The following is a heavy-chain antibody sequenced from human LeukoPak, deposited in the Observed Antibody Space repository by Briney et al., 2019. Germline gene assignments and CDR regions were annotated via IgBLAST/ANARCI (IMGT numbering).Heavy chain of an antibody. Sequence: HPGGSLRLSCAASGFTFSSYAMHWVRQAPGKGLEWVAVISYDGSNKYYADSVKGRFTISRDNSKNTLYLQMNSLRAEDTAVYYCAKDRDGDGWDYYYYMDVWGKGTTVTISS. CDR1: GFTFSSYA. V-gene: IGHV3-30*04. CDR3: AKDRDGDGWDYYYYMDV. CDR2: ISYDGSNK. D-gene: IGHD5-24*01. J-gene: IGHJ6*03.